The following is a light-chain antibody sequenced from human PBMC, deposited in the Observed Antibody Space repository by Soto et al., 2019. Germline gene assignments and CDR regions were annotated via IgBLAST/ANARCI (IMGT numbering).Light chain of an antibody. CDR3: QQNYNTPIT. CDR2: DAS. Sequence: EIVLTQSPATLSLSPGERATLSCRASQSVSSYLAWYQQKPGQAPRLLIYDASNTATGIPARFSGSGSGTDFTLTISSLEPEDFATYYCQQNYNTPITFGQGTRLEIK. J-gene: IGKJ5*01. CDR1: QSVSSY. V-gene: IGKV3-11*01.